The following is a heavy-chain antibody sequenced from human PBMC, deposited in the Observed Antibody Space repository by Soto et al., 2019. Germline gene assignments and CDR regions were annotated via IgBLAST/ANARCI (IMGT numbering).Heavy chain of an antibody. D-gene: IGHD6-13*01. CDR2: INHSGST. Sequence: SETQSLTCAVYGGSFSGYYWSWIRQPPGKGLEWIGEINHSGSTNYNPSLKSRVTISVDTSKNQFSLKLSSVTAADTAVYYCARVTIAAAGTGFDYWGQGTLVTVSS. V-gene: IGHV4-34*01. CDR1: GGSFSGYY. CDR3: ARVTIAAAGTGFDY. J-gene: IGHJ4*02.